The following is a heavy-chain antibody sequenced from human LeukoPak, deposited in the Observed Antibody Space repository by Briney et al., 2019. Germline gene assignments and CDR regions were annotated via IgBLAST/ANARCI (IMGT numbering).Heavy chain of an antibody. CDR1: GGTFSSYA. J-gene: IGHJ4*02. CDR2: IIPIFGTA. D-gene: IGHD3-9*01. CDR3: AREPADYDTLTEGVY. Sequence: SVKVSCKASGGTFSSYAISWVRQAPGQGLEWMGGIIPIFGTANYAQKFQGRVTITADESTSTAYMELSSLRSEDTAVYYCAREPADYDTLTEGVYWGQGTLVTVSS. V-gene: IGHV1-69*13.